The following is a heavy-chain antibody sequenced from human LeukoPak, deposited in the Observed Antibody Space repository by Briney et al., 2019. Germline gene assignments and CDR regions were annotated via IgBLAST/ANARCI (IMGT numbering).Heavy chain of an antibody. Sequence: GESLKISCKDSGYTFTSHWIGWVRQLPGKGLEWMGIIYPGDSDTRYSPSFRGQVIISADKSIRTAYLQWTSLKASDTAMYYCARHTGEGSHFQHWGQGSLVTVSS. J-gene: IGHJ1*01. CDR3: ARHTGEGSHFQH. D-gene: IGHD3-16*01. V-gene: IGHV5-51*01. CDR1: GYTFTSHW. CDR2: IYPGDSDT.